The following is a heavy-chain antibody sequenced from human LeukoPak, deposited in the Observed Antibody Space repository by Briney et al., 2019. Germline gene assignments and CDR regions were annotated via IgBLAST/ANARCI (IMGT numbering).Heavy chain of an antibody. Sequence: SGGSLRLSCAASGFTFSNYWMHWVRQAPGKGLAWVSLFNRDGSRTIYADSVNGRFTISRDNANNTLFLQMNSLRVDDTDVYYCRRAGQAYGLDHWGQGNLVTVSS. CDR3: RRAGQAYGLDH. D-gene: IGHD3-10*01. V-gene: IGHV3-74*01. J-gene: IGHJ4*02. CDR1: GFTFSNYW. CDR2: FNRDGSRT.